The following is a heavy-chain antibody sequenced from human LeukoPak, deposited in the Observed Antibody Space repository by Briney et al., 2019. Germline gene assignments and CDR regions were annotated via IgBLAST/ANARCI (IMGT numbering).Heavy chain of an antibody. CDR2: IGSSGTYI. D-gene: IGHD5-18*01. CDR3: ARRGYIYGDDY. J-gene: IGHJ4*02. CDR1: GFTFSTYT. Sequence: GGSLRLSCAASGFTFSTYTMNWVRQAPGKGLEWVSSIGSSGTYIYYADSLKGRFTISRGNAKNSLFLQMDSLRAEDTAVYYCARRGYIYGDDYWGQGTLVTVSS. V-gene: IGHV3-21*01.